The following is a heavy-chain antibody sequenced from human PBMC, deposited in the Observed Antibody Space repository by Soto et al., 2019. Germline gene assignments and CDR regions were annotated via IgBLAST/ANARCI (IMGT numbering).Heavy chain of an antibody. Sequence: QVQLVQSGAEVKKPGSSVKVSCKASGGTFSSYAISWVRQAPGQGLEWMGGIIPIFGTANYEQKFQGRVTITADESTSTAYMELSSLRSEDTAVYYCARDLRCSGGSCYSHSYFQHWGQGTLVTVSS. CDR1: GGTFSSYA. V-gene: IGHV1-69*12. CDR2: IIPIFGTA. CDR3: ARDLRCSGGSCYSHSYFQH. J-gene: IGHJ1*01. D-gene: IGHD2-15*01.